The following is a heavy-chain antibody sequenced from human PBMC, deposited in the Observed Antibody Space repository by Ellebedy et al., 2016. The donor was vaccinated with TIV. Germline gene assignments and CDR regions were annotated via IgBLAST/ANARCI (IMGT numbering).Heavy chain of an antibody. CDR1: GGTFCSYS. J-gene: IGHJ6*02. Sequence: ASVKVSCXASGGTFCSYSIAWVRQAPGQGLEWMGGIIPIYGTTNYAQKFRGRVTITADESTNAYMELSSLTSEDTAVYYCARLGGGGHNLGYYYRALDVWGQGTTVIVSS. D-gene: IGHD5-24*01. CDR2: IIPIYGTT. V-gene: IGHV1-69*13. CDR3: ARLGGGGHNLGYYYRALDV.